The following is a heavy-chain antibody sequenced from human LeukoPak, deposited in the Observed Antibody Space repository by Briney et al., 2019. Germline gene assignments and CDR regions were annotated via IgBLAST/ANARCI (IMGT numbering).Heavy chain of an antibody. CDR1: GYSISSGYY. J-gene: IGHJ4*02. CDR3: ARDEGSSPPNMDY. Sequence: PSETLSLTCTVSGYSISSGYYWGWIRQPPGKGLEWIGSIYHSGSTYYNPSLKSRVTISVDTSKNQFSLKLSSVTAADTAVYYCARDEGSSPPNMDYWGQGTLVTVSS. CDR2: IYHSGST. D-gene: IGHD6-6*01. V-gene: IGHV4-38-2*02.